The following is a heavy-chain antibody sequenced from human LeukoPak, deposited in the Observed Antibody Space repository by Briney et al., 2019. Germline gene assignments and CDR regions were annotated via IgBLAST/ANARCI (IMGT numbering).Heavy chain of an antibody. V-gene: IGHV1-69*05. CDR2: IIPILGTA. CDR3: ARGARGSSGYYDAFDI. D-gene: IGHD3-22*01. CDR1: GGSFSSYA. Sequence: GASVKVSCEASGGSFSSYAISWVRQAPGQGLEWVGRIIPILGTANYAQKFQGRVTITTDESTSTAYMELSSLRSEDTAVYYCARGARGSSGYYDAFDIWGQGTMVTVSS. J-gene: IGHJ3*02.